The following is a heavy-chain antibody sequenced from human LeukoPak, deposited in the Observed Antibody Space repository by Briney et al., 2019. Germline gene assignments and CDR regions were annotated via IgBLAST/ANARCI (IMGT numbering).Heavy chain of an antibody. CDR2: IDPSDSYT. Sequence: GESLKISCKGSGYSFTNYWIGWVRQMPGKGLEWMGRIDPSDSYTNYSPSFQGHVTISADKSISTAYLQWSSLKASDTAIYYCARLRSSGWYYFDYWGQGTLVTVSS. J-gene: IGHJ4*02. D-gene: IGHD6-19*01. V-gene: IGHV5-10-1*01. CDR1: GYSFTNYW. CDR3: ARLRSSGWYYFDY.